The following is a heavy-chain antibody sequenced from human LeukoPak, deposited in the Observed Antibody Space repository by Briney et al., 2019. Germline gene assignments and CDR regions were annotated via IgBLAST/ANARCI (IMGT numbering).Heavy chain of an antibody. D-gene: IGHD1-26*01. Sequence: GGSLRLSCAASGFTFSSYGMHWVRQAPGKGLEWVAVISYDGSNKYYADSVKGRFTISRDNAKNSLYLQMNSLRAEDTAVYYCARGPRPGRIGIVGANGQFHPFDYWGQGTLVTVSS. CDR3: ARGPRPGRIGIVGANGQFHPFDY. J-gene: IGHJ4*02. CDR1: GFTFSSYG. CDR2: ISYDGSNK. V-gene: IGHV3-30*03.